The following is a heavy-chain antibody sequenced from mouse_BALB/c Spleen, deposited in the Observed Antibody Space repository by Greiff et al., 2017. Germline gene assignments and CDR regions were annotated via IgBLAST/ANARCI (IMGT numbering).Heavy chain of an antibody. CDR2: ISSGGSYT. CDR1: GFTFSSYA. D-gene: IGHD2-14*01. J-gene: IGHJ2*01. V-gene: IGHV5-9-4*01. CDR3: ARGGYRYYFDY. Sequence: EVQVVESGGGLVKPGGSLKLSCAASGFTFSSYAMSWVRQSPEKRLEWVAEISSGGSYTYYPDSVKGRFTISRDNARNILYLQMSSLRSEDTAMYYCARGGYRYYFDYWGQGTTLTVSS.